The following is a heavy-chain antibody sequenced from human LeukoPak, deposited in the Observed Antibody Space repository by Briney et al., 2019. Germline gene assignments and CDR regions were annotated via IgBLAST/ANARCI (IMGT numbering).Heavy chain of an antibody. CDR2: IYYSGST. V-gene: IGHV4-39*07. Sequence: SETLSLTCTVSGGSISSSSYYWGWIRQPPGKGLEWIGSIYYSGSTYYNPSLKSRVTISVDTSKNQFSLKLSSVTAADTAVYYCARELQWLDKAMDYWGQGTLVTVSS. J-gene: IGHJ4*02. D-gene: IGHD6-19*01. CDR1: GGSISSSSYY. CDR3: ARELQWLDKAMDY.